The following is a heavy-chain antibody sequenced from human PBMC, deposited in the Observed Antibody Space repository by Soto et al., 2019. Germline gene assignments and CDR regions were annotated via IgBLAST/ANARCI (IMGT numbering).Heavy chain of an antibody. J-gene: IGHJ3*02. Sequence: QVQLVQSGAEVKKPGASVKVSCKASGYTFTSYGISWVRQAPGQGLEWMGWISAYNGNTNYAQKLQGRVTMTTDTSTSTAYMELRSLRSDDTTVYYCARDRPIPFYHNDDAFDIWGQGTMVTVSS. V-gene: IGHV1-18*01. CDR3: ARDRPIPFYHNDDAFDI. CDR1: GYTFTSYG. D-gene: IGHD2-2*02. CDR2: ISAYNGNT.